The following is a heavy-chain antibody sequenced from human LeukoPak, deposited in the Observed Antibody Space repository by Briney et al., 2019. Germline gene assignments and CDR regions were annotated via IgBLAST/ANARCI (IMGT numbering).Heavy chain of an antibody. CDR1: GFTVSSNY. V-gene: IGHV3-53*01. CDR2: IYRGGES. D-gene: IGHD3-3*01. J-gene: IGHJ3*02. CDR3: AREGLRFLEGPDAFDI. Sequence: GGSLRLSCAASGFTVSSNYLSWVRQAPGKGLGWVSVIYRGGESNYADFVKGRFTISRDNSKNTLYPQMNSLRAEDTAVYYCAREGLRFLEGPDAFDIWGQGTMVTVSS.